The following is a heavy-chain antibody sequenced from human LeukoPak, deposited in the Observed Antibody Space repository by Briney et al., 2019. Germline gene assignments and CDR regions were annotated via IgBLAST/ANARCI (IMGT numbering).Heavy chain of an antibody. CDR2: IYSGGST. Sequence: GGSLRLSCAASGYTFSDYYMSWVRQAPGKGLEWVSVIYSGGSTYYADSVKGRFTISRDNSKNTLYLQMNSLRAEDTAVYYCARDYIFDYWGQGTLVTVSS. V-gene: IGHV3-66*01. CDR1: GYTFSDYY. J-gene: IGHJ4*02. CDR3: ARDYIFDY. D-gene: IGHD3-10*01.